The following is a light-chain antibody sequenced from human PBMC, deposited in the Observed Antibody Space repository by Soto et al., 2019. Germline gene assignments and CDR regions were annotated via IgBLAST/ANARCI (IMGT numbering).Light chain of an antibody. CDR1: SSNIGDNT. Sequence: QPVLSQPPSASGTPGQRVTISCSGGSSNIGDNTVNWYQQLPGTAPKLLIYSNNQRPSRVPDRFSGSKSGTSASLAISGLQSEDEADYYCAAWDDSLFWVFGGGTKVTVL. V-gene: IGLV1-44*01. CDR3: AAWDDSLFWV. CDR2: SNN. J-gene: IGLJ3*02.